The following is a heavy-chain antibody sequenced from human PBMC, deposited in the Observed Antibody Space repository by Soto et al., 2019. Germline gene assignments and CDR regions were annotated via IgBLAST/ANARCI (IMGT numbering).Heavy chain of an antibody. Sequence: QLQLQESGPGLVKPSETLSLTCTVSGGSISSSNYYWGWIRQPPGKGLEWIGSVYYGGNTYYNPSLKSRVTISVDTSKNQFSLKLSSVTAADTSLYYCARQERSCIGGTCYHQFDYWGQGTLVTVSS. J-gene: IGHJ4*02. D-gene: IGHD2-15*01. CDR2: VYYGGNT. CDR3: ARQERSCIGGTCYHQFDY. CDR1: GGSISSSNYY. V-gene: IGHV4-39*01.